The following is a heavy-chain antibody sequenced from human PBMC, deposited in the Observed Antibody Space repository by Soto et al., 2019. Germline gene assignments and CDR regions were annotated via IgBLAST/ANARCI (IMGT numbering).Heavy chain of an antibody. Sequence: QVQLVESGGGVVQPGRSLRLSCAASGFTFSSYGMHWVRQAPGKGLEWVAVIWYDGSNKYYADSVKGRFTISRDNSKNTLYLQMNSLRAEDTAVYYCARGGLYYYGSGSYWGYFDYWGQGTLVTVSS. CDR2: IWYDGSNK. V-gene: IGHV3-33*01. J-gene: IGHJ4*02. D-gene: IGHD3-10*01. CDR3: ARGGLYYYGSGSYWGYFDY. CDR1: GFTFSSYG.